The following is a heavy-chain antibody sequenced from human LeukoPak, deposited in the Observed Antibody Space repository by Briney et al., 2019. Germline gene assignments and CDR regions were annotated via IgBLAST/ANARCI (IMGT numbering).Heavy chain of an antibody. J-gene: IGHJ3*02. V-gene: IGHV1-8*01. CDR3: ARSLLPIVVVPAALGGDAFDI. CDR1: GYTFTSYD. CDR2: MNPNSGNT. D-gene: IGHD2-2*01. Sequence: ASVKVSCKASGYTFTSYDINWVRQATGQGLEWMGWMNPNSGNTGYAQKFQGRVTMTRNTSISTAYMELSSLRSEDTAVYYCARSLLPIVVVPAALGGDAFDIWGQGTMVTVSS.